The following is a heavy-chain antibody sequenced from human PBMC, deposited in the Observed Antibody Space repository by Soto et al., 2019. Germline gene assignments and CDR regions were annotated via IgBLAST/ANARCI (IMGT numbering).Heavy chain of an antibody. CDR2: IDPSDSYT. CDR1: GYSFTSYW. V-gene: IGHV5-10-1*01. J-gene: IGHJ3*02. CDR3: VPLIDHDAFDI. Sequence: GESLKISCKGSGYSFTSYWISWVRQMPGKGPEWMGRIDPSDSYTNYSPPFQGHVTISADKSISTAYLQWSSLKASDTAMYYCVPLIDHDAFDIWGQGTMVTVSS.